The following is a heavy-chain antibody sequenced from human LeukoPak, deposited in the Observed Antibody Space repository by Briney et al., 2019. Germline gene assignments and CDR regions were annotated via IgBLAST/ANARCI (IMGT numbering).Heavy chain of an antibody. D-gene: IGHD6-13*01. V-gene: IGHV1-3*01. CDR2: INAGNGNT. Sequence: ASVKVSCKASGGTFISYAISWVRQAPGQRLEWMGWINAGNGNTKYSQKFQGRVTITRDTSASTAYMELSSLRSEDTAVYYCARVKAAAAGTNYFDYWGQGTLVTVSS. J-gene: IGHJ4*02. CDR3: ARVKAAAAGTNYFDY. CDR1: GGTFISYA.